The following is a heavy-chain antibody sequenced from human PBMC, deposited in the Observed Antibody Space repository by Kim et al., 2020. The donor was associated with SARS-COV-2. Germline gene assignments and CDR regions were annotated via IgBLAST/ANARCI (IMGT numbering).Heavy chain of an antibody. Sequence: TYYPGSVKGRFTISRENAKNSLYLQMNSLSAGDTAVYYCARGRDYYYMDVWGKGTTVTVSS. J-gene: IGHJ6*03. V-gene: IGHV3-13*01. CDR2: T. CDR3: ARGRDYYYMDV.